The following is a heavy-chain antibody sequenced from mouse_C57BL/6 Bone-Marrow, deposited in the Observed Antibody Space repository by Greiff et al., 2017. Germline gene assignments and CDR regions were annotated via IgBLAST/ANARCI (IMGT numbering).Heavy chain of an antibody. V-gene: IGHV5-15*01. Sequence: EVKLMESGGGLVQPGGSLKLSCAASGFTFSDYGMAWVRQAPRKGPEWVAFISNLAYSIYYADPVTGRFPISRENAKNTLYLEMSSLRSEDTAMYYCARSYYYGSSLFAYWGQGTLVTVSA. D-gene: IGHD1-1*01. J-gene: IGHJ3*01. CDR3: ARSYYYGSSLFAY. CDR2: ISNLAYSI. CDR1: GFTFSDYG.